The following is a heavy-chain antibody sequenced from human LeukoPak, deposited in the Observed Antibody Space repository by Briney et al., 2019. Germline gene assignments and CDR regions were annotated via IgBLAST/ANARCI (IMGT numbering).Heavy chain of an antibody. Sequence: GSLRLSCEASGVIFSSYCFHWVRQAPGKGLGWGAFIRYDGSNKYYADSVKGRFTISRDNSKNTLYLQMNSLRAEDTAVYYCASSQAYSSGWCFDYWGQGTLVTVSS. D-gene: IGHD6-19*01. J-gene: IGHJ4*02. CDR1: GVIFSSYC. V-gene: IGHV3-30*02. CDR2: IRYDGSNK. CDR3: ASSQAYSSGWCFDY.